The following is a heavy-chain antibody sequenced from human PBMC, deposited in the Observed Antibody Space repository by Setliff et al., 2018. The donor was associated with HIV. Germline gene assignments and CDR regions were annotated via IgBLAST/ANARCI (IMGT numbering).Heavy chain of an antibody. CDR2: IITIFGKG. CDR1: GGTFRKYS. Sequence: GASVKVSCKASGGTFRKYSINWVRQAPGQGLEWMGGIITIFGKGNFAQKFQGRVTITADESTSTAYMELSSLRSDDAAVYYCALFGVATPGAFDIWGQGTVVTVSS. D-gene: IGHD3-3*01. CDR3: ALFGVATPGAFDI. J-gene: IGHJ3*02. V-gene: IGHV1-69*13.